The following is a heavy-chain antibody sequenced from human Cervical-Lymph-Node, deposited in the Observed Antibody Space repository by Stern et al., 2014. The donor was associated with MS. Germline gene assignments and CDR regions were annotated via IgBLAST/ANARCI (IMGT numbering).Heavy chain of an antibody. Sequence: QVQLVQSGAEVKKPGASVKVFCKASGYSFTTFALHWVRQAPGQGLEWMGWITAANGHTKYSRKFPANVTIPTDTSASTAYMEVTSLTSEDTAVYYCARGGRGVVVPAASNCFDPWGQGTLVTVSS. D-gene: IGHD2-2*01. V-gene: IGHV1-3*01. CDR1: GYSFTTFA. CDR2: ITAANGHT. J-gene: IGHJ5*02. CDR3: ARGGRGVVVPAASNCFDP.